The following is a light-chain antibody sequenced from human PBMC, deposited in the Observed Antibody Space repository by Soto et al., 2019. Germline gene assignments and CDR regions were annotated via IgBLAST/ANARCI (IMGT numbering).Light chain of an antibody. CDR2: DNT. CDR1: SSNIGAGYD. Sequence: QSVLTQPPSVSGAPGQRVTISCTGSSSNIGAGYDVHWYQQLPGTAPKLLIYDNTNRPSGVPDRFSGYKSGTSASLAITGRQAEHEADYYCQSYESSLSGWVFGTGTKLTGL. CDR3: QSYESSLSGWV. J-gene: IGLJ1*01. V-gene: IGLV1-40*01.